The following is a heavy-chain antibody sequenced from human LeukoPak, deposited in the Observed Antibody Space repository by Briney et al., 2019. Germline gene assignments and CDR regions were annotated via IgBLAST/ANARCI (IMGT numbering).Heavy chain of an antibody. J-gene: IGHJ4*02. CDR1: GFSFSTYG. Sequence: GGSLRLSCAASGFSFSTYGMHWVRQAPDTGLEWLALIWHDGSKEYYADSVKGRFTISRDNSKNTLYLEMNRLRADDTAMFYCAGDTPPGGEYYFEYWGQGALVTVSS. D-gene: IGHD3-16*01. CDR2: IWHDGSKE. V-gene: IGHV3-33*01. CDR3: AGDTPPGGEYYFEY.